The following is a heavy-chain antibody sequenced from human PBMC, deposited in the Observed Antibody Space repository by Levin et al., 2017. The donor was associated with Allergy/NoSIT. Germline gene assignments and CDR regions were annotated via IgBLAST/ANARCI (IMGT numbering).Heavy chain of an antibody. J-gene: IGHJ4*02. Sequence: PGGSLRLSCAASGFTFSTYDMHWVRQATGKGLEWVSGITSAGDTYYPGSVKGRFTISRENAKNSLYLQMNSLRAGDTAVYYCARGFGGSGPSRFYFDYWGQGTLITVSS. V-gene: IGHV3-13*04. CDR2: ITSAGDT. D-gene: IGHD3-10*01. CDR3: ARGFGGSGPSRFYFDY. CDR1: GFTFSTYD.